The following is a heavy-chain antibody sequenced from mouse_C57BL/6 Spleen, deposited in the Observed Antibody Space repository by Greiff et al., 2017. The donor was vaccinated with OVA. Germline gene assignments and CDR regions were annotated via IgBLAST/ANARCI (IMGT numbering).Heavy chain of an antibody. CDR1: GYTFTSYW. CDR3: ARGGLGLYAMDY. D-gene: IGHD4-1*01. Sequence: VQLQQPGAELVMPGASVKLSCKASGYTFTSYWMHWVKQRPGQGLEWIGEIDPSDSYTNYNQKFKGKSTLTVDKSSSTAYMQLSSLTSEDSAVDYCARGGLGLYAMDYWGQGTSVTVSS. CDR2: IDPSDSYT. J-gene: IGHJ4*01. V-gene: IGHV1-69*01.